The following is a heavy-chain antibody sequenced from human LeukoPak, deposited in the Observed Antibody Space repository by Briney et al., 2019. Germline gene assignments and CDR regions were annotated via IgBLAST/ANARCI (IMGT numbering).Heavy chain of an antibody. J-gene: IGHJ5*02. CDR3: ARGHLGLSP. Sequence: PSDTLSLTCAVSGSSVSGDYYWAWIRQPPGQGLEWIGYFHNSRTTSYNPSLTGRVTISVDTAMDQISLKLNSVTAADTAVYYCARGHLGLSPWGQGTLVTVSS. V-gene: IGHV4-61*08. CDR2: FHNSRTT. CDR1: GSSVSGDYY. D-gene: IGHD3-10*01.